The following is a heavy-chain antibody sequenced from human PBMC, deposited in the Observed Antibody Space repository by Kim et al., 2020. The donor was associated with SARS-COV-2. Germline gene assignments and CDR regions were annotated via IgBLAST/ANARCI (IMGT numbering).Heavy chain of an antibody. CDR3: ATDHRGTFDN. Sequence: KSFMESVKGRFTISRDNARNSLYLQMDSLRAEDTAVYYCATDHRGTFDNWGQGTLVTVSS. V-gene: IGHV3-7*03. CDR2: K. J-gene: IGHJ4*02. D-gene: IGHD3-16*01.